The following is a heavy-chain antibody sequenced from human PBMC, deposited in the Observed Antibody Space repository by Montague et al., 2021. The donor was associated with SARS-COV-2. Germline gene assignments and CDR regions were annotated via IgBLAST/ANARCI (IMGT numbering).Heavy chain of an antibody. V-gene: IGHV4-59*01. J-gene: IGHJ4*02. CDR2: IYYSGRT. D-gene: IGHD5-18*01. Sequence: SETLSLTCTVSGGSISSYYWSWIRQPPGKGLEWIGYIYYSGRTNYNPSLKSRVTISVDTSKNQFSLKLSSVTAADTAVYYCARGDVDTAMVYYFDYWGQGTLVTVSS. CDR3: ARGDVDTAMVYYFDY. CDR1: GGSISSYY.